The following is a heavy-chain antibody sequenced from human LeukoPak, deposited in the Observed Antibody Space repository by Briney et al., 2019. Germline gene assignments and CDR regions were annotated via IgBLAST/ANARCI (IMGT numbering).Heavy chain of an antibody. CDR2: ISGSGGST. V-gene: IGHV3-23*01. J-gene: IGHJ4*02. Sequence: GGSLRLSCAASGFTFSSYAMSWVRQAPGKGLEWVSAISGSGGSTYYADSVKGRFTISRDNSKNTLYLQMNSLRAEDTAVYYCAKDLTWTYYYDSSGSEFDYWGQETLVTVSS. CDR3: AKDLTWTYYYDSSGSEFDY. D-gene: IGHD3-22*01. CDR1: GFTFSSYA.